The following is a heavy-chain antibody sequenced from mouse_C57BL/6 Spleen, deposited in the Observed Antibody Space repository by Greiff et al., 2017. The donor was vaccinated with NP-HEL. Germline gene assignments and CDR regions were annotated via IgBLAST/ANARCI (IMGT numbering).Heavy chain of an antibody. J-gene: IGHJ3*01. D-gene: IGHD1-1*01. CDR2: ISSGSSTI. V-gene: IGHV5-17*01. CDR1: GFTFSDYG. CDR3: ARSYDYGSSPAWFAY. Sequence: EVKLMESGGGLVKPGGSLKLSCAASGFTFSDYGMHWVRQAPEKGLEWVAYISSGSSTIYYADTVKGRFTISRDNAKNTLFLQMTSLRSEDTAMYYCARSYDYGSSPAWFAYWGQGTLVTVSA.